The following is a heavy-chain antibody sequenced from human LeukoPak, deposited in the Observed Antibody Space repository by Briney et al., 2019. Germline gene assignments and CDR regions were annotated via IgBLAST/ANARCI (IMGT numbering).Heavy chain of an antibody. CDR2: ISSNRGST. Sequence: GGSLRLSCAASGFTFSSYAMHWVRQAPGKGLEYVSAISSNRGSTYYANSVKGRFTISRDNSKNTLYLQMGSLRAEDMAVYYCARAGGYYYDSSGYNFDYWGQGTLVTVSS. J-gene: IGHJ4*02. CDR3: ARAGGYYYDSSGYNFDY. CDR1: GFTFSSYA. V-gene: IGHV3-64*01. D-gene: IGHD3-22*01.